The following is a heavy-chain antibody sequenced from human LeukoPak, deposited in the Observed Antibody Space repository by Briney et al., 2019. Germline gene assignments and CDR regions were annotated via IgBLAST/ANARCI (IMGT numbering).Heavy chain of an antibody. CDR1: GFTFSSYA. Sequence: GGSLRLSCAASGFTFSSYAMSWVRQAPGKGLEWVSAISGSGGSTYYADSVKGRFAISRDNSKNTLYLQMNSLRAEDTAVYYCAKGLEAMVTYPFDYWGQGTLVTVSS. V-gene: IGHV3-23*01. CDR2: ISGSGGST. J-gene: IGHJ4*02. D-gene: IGHD5-18*01. CDR3: AKGLEAMVTYPFDY.